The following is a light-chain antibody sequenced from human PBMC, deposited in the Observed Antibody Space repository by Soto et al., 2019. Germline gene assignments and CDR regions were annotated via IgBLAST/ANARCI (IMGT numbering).Light chain of an antibody. CDR2: EGN. Sequence: QSALTQPASVSGSPGQSITISCTGTSSDVGMYNLVSWYQQHPGKAPKLMIYEGNKRPSGVSHRFSGSKSGYTASLTISGLQTEDEADSYCCSYAGSSTYVFGTGTKLTGL. J-gene: IGLJ1*01. CDR1: SSDVGMYNL. CDR3: CSYAGSSTYV. V-gene: IGLV2-23*01.